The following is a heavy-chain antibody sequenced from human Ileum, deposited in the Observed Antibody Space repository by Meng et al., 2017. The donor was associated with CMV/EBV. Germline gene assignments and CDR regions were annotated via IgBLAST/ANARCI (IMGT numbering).Heavy chain of an antibody. CDR2: IHPTGTT. J-gene: IGHJ5*02. CDR1: GGSLTSYY. V-gene: IGHV4-4*07. D-gene: IGHD3-10*01. CDR3: ARAAARGVPVDL. Sequence: QLTLQESGLRLRQPSETLSLTCTVTGGSLTSYYWTWIRQPAGKGLEWIGRIHPTGTTDDNPSLRSRVSMSLDKSKNQFSLKLTSVTAADTAVYYCARAAARGVPVDLWGQGTLVTVSS.